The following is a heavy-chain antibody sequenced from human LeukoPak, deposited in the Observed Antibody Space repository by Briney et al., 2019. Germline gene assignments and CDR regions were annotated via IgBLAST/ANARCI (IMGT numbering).Heavy chain of an antibody. CDR1: GFTFSSYA. J-gene: IGHJ4*02. V-gene: IGHV3-23*01. CDR3: AKVSGYSSSSASSY. CDR2: ISGSGGST. D-gene: IGHD6-6*01. Sequence: GSLRLSCAASGFTFSSYAMSWVRQAPGKGLEWVSAISGSGGSTYYADSVKGRFTISRDNSKNTLYLQMNSLRAEDTAVYYCAKVSGYSSSSASSYWGQGTLVTVSS.